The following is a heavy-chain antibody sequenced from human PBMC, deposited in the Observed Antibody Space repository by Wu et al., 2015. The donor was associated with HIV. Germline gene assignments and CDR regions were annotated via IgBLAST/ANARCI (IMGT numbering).Heavy chain of an antibody. CDR1: GYTFTSYD. CDR2: INPNSGGT. Sequence: QVQLVQSGAEVKKPGALVKVSCKASGYTFTSYDINWVRQATGQGLEWMGWINPNSGGTNYAQKFQGRVTMTRDTSISTAYMELSRLRSDDTAVYYCARAWDYYGSGSHPVRYFDYWGQGTLVTVSS. D-gene: IGHD3-10*01. V-gene: IGHV1-2*02. CDR3: ARAWDYYGSGSHPVRYFDY. J-gene: IGHJ4*02.